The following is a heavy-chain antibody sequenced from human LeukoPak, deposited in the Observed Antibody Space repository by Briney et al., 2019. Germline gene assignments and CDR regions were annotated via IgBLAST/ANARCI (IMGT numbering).Heavy chain of an antibody. J-gene: IGHJ6*03. V-gene: IGHV4-61*02. CDR3: ARDLRPYDILTGYLYYYYYMDV. D-gene: IGHD3-9*01. CDR2: IYTSGST. Sequence: PSETLSLTCTVSGGSISSGSYYWSWIRQPAGKGLEWIGRIYTSGSTNYNPSLKSRVTMSVDTSKNQFSLKLSSVTAADTAVYYCARDLRPYDILTGYLYYYYYMDVWGKGTTVTVSS. CDR1: GGSISSGSYY.